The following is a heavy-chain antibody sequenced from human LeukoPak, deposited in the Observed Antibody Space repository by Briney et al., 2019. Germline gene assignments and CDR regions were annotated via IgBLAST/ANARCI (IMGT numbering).Heavy chain of an antibody. Sequence: GGSLRLSCAASGFTFSSYSMNWVRQAPGKGLEWVSYISSSSSTIYYADSVKGRFTISRDNGKNSVYLQMNSLTAEDTAVYYCACDISNKGFDYWGQGTLVTVSS. D-gene: IGHD2-21*02. CDR2: ISSSSSTI. CDR3: ACDISNKGFDY. V-gene: IGHV3-48*04. CDR1: GFTFSSYS. J-gene: IGHJ4*02.